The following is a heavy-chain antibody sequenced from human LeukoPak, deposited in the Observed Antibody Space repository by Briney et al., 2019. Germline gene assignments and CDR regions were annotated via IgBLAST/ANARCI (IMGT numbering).Heavy chain of an antibody. CDR2: INPNSGGT. CDR1: GYTFTGYY. J-gene: IGHJ4*02. Sequence: ASVKVSCKASGYTFTGYYMHWVRQAPGQGLEWMGWINPNSGGTNYAQKFQGRVTMTRDTSISTAYMELSRLRSDDTAVCYCARGARTVLWFGESYDYWGQGTLVTVSS. V-gene: IGHV1-2*02. D-gene: IGHD3-10*01. CDR3: ARGARTVLWFGESYDY.